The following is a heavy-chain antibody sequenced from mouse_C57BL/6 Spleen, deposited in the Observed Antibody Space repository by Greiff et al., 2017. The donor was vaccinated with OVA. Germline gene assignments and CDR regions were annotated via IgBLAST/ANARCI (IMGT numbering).Heavy chain of an antibody. Sequence: VKLMESGGGLVKPGGSLKLSCAASGFTFSSYAMSWVRQTPEKRLEWVATISDGGSYTYYPDNVKGRFTISRDNAKNNLYLQMSHLKSEDTAMYYCARDYYYAMDYWGQGTSVTVSS. V-gene: IGHV5-4*01. CDR2: ISDGGSYT. J-gene: IGHJ4*01. CDR3: ARDYYYAMDY. CDR1: GFTFSSYA.